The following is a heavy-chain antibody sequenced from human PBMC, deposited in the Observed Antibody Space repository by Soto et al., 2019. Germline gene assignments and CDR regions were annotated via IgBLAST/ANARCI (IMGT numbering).Heavy chain of an antibody. V-gene: IGHV4-31*11. CDR2: FYYSGST. CDR3: ARDTTVGPFDP. D-gene: IGHD4-17*01. CDR1: GGSISSGGYY. J-gene: IGHJ5*02. Sequence: QVQLQESGPGLVKPSQTLSLTCAVSGGSISSGGYYWSWIRQHPGKGLEWIGYFYYSGSTYYNPSLTSRVTISVDTSKIPFSLKLSSVTDADTAVYYCARDTTVGPFDPWGQGTLVTVSS.